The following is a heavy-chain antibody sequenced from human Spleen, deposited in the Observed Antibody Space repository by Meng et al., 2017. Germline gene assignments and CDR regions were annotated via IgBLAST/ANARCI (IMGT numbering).Heavy chain of an antibody. CDR1: GGSVSSGSYY. V-gene: IGHV4-61*01. CDR3: ARKAGNCITITCYSLDY. J-gene: IGHJ4*02. CDR2: IYYTGST. Sequence: SETLSLTCTVSGGSVSSGSYYWSWIRQPPGKGLEWIGYIYYTGSTNHNPALKSRVTISVDMSNNQFSLKLSSVTAVDTAVYYCARKAGNCITITCYSLDYWGQGTLVTVSS. D-gene: IGHD2-15*01.